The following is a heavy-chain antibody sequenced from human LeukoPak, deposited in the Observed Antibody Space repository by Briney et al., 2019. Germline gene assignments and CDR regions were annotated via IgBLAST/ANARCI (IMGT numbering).Heavy chain of an antibody. CDR2: ISSNGGST. CDR3: ARSRQAYYYYGMDV. Sequence: GGSLRLSCAASGFTFSSYAMHWVRQAPGKGLEYVSAISSNGGSTYYANSVKGRFTISRDNSKNTLYLQMGSLRAEDMAVYYCARSRQAYYYYGMDVGGQGTTVTVSS. V-gene: IGHV3-64*01. D-gene: IGHD2-2*01. J-gene: IGHJ6*02. CDR1: GFTFSSYA.